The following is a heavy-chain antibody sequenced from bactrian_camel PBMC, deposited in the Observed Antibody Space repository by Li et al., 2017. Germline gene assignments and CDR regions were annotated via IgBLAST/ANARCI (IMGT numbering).Heavy chain of an antibody. CDR3: VVDADGVDGGSGACTFRSGISY. D-gene: IGHD2*01. Sequence: HVQLVESGGGSVQAGESLRLSCEASGYLISRYSMGWFRQAPGKEREGVAAFGSDGSTYYADSVMGRFTISKDNAKNTLYLQMNSLEPEDTAMYYCVVDADGVDGGSGACTFRSGISYSGPGTQVTVSS. CDR1: GYLISRYS. J-gene: IGHJ4*01. V-gene: IGHV3S57*01. CDR2: FGSDGST.